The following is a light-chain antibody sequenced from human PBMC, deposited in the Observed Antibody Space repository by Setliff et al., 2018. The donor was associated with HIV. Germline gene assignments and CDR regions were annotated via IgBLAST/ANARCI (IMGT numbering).Light chain of an antibody. CDR2: DNS. CDR3: QSYDSSLSGSYV. CDR1: SSNIGAGYD. Sequence: QSALTQPPSVSGAPGQRVTISCTGTSSNIGAGYDVHWYQQLPGTAPKLLIYDNSNRPSGVPDRFSGSKSGTSASLAITGLRAEDEADYYCQSYDSSLSGSYVFGTGTKVTVL. J-gene: IGLJ1*01. V-gene: IGLV1-40*01.